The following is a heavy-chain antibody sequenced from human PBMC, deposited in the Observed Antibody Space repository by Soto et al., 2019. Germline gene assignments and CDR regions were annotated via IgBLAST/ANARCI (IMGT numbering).Heavy chain of an antibody. V-gene: IGHV3-9*01. CDR1: GFTFDDYA. Sequence: EVQLVESGGGLVQPGRSLRLSCAASGFTFDDYAMHWVRQAPGKGLEWVSGISWNSGSIGYADSVKGRFTISRDNDKNSLNLQMNSLRAEHTALYYCAKHKLCNCYAVLSEYRGQGTLVTLS. J-gene: IGHJ4*02. CDR3: AKHKLCNCYAVLSEY. D-gene: IGHD3-16*01. CDR2: ISWNSGSI.